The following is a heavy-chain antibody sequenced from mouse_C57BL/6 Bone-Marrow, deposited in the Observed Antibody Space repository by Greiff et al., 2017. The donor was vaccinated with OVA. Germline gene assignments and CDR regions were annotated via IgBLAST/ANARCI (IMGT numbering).Heavy chain of an antibody. Sequence: EVHLVESGGDLVKPGGSLKLSCAASGFTFSSYGMSWVRQTPDKRLEWVATISSGGSYTYYPDGVKGRFPISRDNAKNTLYMQMSSLKSEDTAMYYCARHYYGSGGGYAMDYWGQGTSVTVSS. D-gene: IGHD1-1*01. CDR1: GFTFSSYG. CDR3: ARHYYGSGGGYAMDY. CDR2: ISSGGSYT. V-gene: IGHV5-6*01. J-gene: IGHJ4*01.